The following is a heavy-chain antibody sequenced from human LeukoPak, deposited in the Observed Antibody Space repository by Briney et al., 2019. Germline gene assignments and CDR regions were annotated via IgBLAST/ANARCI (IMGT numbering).Heavy chain of an antibody. Sequence: ASVKVSCKASGYTFTSYGISWVRQAPGQGLEWMGWISAYNGNTNYAQKLQGRVTMTTDTSTSTAYMELRSLRSDDTAVYYCARDGGYLRYCSGGSCQDYWGQGTLVTVSS. D-gene: IGHD2-15*01. CDR1: GYTFTSYG. J-gene: IGHJ4*02. V-gene: IGHV1-18*01. CDR2: ISAYNGNT. CDR3: ARDGGYLRYCSGGSCQDY.